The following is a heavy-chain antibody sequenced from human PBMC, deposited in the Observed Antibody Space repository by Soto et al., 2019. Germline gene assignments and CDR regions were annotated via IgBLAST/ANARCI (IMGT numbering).Heavy chain of an antibody. J-gene: IGHJ5*02. CDR3: SRDVEGYCSGGGCPDPGWFDP. CDR2: ISAYNGNT. Sequence: GASVKVSCKASGYTFTSYGISWVRQAPGQGLEWMGWISAYNGNTNYAQKLQGRVTMTTDTSTSTAYMELRSLRSDDTAVYYCSRDVEGYCSGGGCPDPGWFDPWGQGTLVTVSS. D-gene: IGHD2-15*01. CDR1: GYTFTSYG. V-gene: IGHV1-18*01.